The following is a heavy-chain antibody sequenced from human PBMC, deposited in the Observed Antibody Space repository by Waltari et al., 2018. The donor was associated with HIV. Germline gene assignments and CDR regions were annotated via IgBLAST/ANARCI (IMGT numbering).Heavy chain of an antibody. D-gene: IGHD1-26*01. J-gene: IGHJ2*01. CDR3: ARHALRVGASYWYFDL. CDR2: IYYSGRS. CDR1: GGSISNSNYI. Sequence: QMQLQESGPGLVKPSETLSLTCTVSGGSISNSNYIWGWIRQPHGKGLEWIGRIYYSGRSYYNPSLKSRVTISVDTSKNQFSLKLSSVTATDTAVYYCARHALRVGASYWYFDLWGRGTLVTVSS. V-gene: IGHV4-39*01.